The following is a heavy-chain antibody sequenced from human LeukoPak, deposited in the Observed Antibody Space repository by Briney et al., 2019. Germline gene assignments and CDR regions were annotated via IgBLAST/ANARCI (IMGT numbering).Heavy chain of an antibody. D-gene: IGHD6-19*01. CDR1: GFTFSSYS. J-gene: IGHJ4*02. Sequence: GGPLRLSCAASGFTFSSYSMNWVRQAPGKGLEWVSYISGSSGTRYYADSVKGRFTISRDNAKNSLYLQMNSLRAEDTAVYYCARAPYTSGWYRGDNDYWGQGPLVTVSS. CDR3: ARAPYTSGWYRGDNDY. V-gene: IGHV3-48*01. CDR2: ISGSSGTR.